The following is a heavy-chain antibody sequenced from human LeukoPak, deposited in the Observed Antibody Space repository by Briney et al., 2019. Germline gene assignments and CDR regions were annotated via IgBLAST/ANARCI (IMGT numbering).Heavy chain of an antibody. D-gene: IGHD2-8*01. CDR3: ARDPNIVLMVYAPHFDY. CDR1: GYSISSGYY. V-gene: IGHV4-38-2*02. Sequence: SETLSLTCTVSGYSISSGYYWGWIRQPPGKGLEWIGNIFHSGSTYYNPSLKSRVTISVDSSNNRFSLKLNSVTAADTAMYYCARDPNIVLMVYAPHFDYWGQGTLVTVSS. J-gene: IGHJ4*02. CDR2: IFHSGST.